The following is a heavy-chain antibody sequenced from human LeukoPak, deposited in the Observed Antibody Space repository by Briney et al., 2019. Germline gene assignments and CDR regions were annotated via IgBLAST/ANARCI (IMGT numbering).Heavy chain of an antibody. CDR1: GYTFTSYD. V-gene: IGHV1-8*03. CDR2: MNPNSGNT. CDR3: ARAAPETYYDFWSGSPYYFDY. D-gene: IGHD3-3*01. J-gene: IGHJ4*02. Sequence: ASVKVSCKASGYTFTSYDINWVRQATGQGLEWMGWMNPNSGNTGYAQKFQGRVTITRNTSISTAYMELSSLRSEDTAVYYCARAAPETYYDFWSGSPYYFDYWGQGTLVTVSS.